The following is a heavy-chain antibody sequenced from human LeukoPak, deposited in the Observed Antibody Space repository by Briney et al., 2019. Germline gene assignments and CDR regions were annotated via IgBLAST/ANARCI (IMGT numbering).Heavy chain of an antibody. J-gene: IGHJ4*02. D-gene: IGHD4-17*01. Sequence: GGSLRLSCAASGSTFSSYEFNWVRQVPGKGLEWVSYISSSGNTIYYADSVKGRFTVSRDNAKNSLFLQMNGLRAEDTAIYYCARERIYGDYFDYWGQGALVTVSS. CDR1: GSTFSSYE. CDR2: ISSSGNTI. V-gene: IGHV3-48*03. CDR3: ARERIYGDYFDY.